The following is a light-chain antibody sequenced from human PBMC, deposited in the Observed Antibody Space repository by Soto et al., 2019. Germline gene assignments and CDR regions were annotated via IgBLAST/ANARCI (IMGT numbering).Light chain of an antibody. CDR3: QSYDSSLSPYV. CDR1: SSNIGAGYD. J-gene: IGLJ1*01. V-gene: IGLV1-40*01. Sequence: QSVLTQPPSVSGAPGQRVTISCTGSSSNIGAGYDVHWYQQLPGTAPKLLIYGNSNRPSGVPDRFSGSKSGTSASLAITGLQAEDDADYYCQSYDSSLSPYVFGTGTKVTVL. CDR2: GNS.